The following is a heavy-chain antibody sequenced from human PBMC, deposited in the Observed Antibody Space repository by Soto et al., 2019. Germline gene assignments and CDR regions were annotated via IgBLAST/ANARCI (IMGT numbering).Heavy chain of an antibody. J-gene: IGHJ4*02. Sequence: SETLSLTCTVSGDSISTDYWSWIRQSPGKGLEWIGFIYYGGSTNYNPSLKSRVTISVDTPKNQFSLKLSSVTAADTAVYYCARESFYDSGGFHGFDYWGQGTLVTVS. V-gene: IGHV4-59*01. CDR2: IYYGGST. CDR3: ARESFYDSGGFHGFDY. D-gene: IGHD3-22*01. CDR1: GDSISTDY.